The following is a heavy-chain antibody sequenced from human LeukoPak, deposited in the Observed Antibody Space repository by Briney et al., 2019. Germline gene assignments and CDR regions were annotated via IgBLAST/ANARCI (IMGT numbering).Heavy chain of an antibody. CDR1: GYTFTGYY. J-gene: IGHJ4*02. Sequence: GASVTVSCKASGYTFTGYYMHWVRQAPGQGLEWMGWINPNSGGTNYAQKFQGRGTMTRDTSISTAYMELSRLRSDDTAVYYCARGRRRDGYNVDYWGQGTLVTVSS. CDR3: ARGRRRDGYNVDY. V-gene: IGHV1-2*02. CDR2: INPNSGGT. D-gene: IGHD5-24*01.